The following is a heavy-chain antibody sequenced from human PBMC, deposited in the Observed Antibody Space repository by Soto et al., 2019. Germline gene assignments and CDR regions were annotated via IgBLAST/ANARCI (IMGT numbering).Heavy chain of an antibody. D-gene: IGHD5-18*01. V-gene: IGHV4-59*01. CDR3: ASYIQLRFFDY. J-gene: IGHJ4*02. CDR1: GGSISSYY. Sequence: SETLSLTCTVSGGSISSYYWSWIRQPPGKGLEWIGYIYYSGSTNYNPSLKSRVTISVDTSKNQFSLKLSSVTAADTAVYYCASYIQLRFFDYWGQGTLVTVSS. CDR2: IYYSGST.